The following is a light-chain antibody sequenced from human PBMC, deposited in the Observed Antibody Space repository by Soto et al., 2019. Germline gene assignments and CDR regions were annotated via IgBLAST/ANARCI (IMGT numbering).Light chain of an antibody. CDR3: QYYGSSVT. J-gene: IGKJ4*01. V-gene: IGKV3-20*01. CDR2: GTS. CDR1: QRSSNDH. Sequence: EIVVTQSPGTLSLSPGERATLSCRASQRSSNDHLAWYQQKPGQAPRLLIYGTSNRATGGIADRFSGSGSGTDFTLTLSRLEPEDFAVYYCQYYGSSVTFAGGTKVEIK.